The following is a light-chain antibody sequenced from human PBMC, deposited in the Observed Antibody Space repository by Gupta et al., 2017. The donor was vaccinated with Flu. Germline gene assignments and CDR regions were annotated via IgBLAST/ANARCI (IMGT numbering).Light chain of an antibody. CDR2: DDR. CDR3: QVWDRSSDQPNVV. Sequence: SYVLTQAPSVSVAPGKTARITCGGNNIGSKNVHWYQQKPGQAPVLVVYDDRDRPSEIPERFSGSNSGNTATLTISRVEAGDEADYYCQVWDRSSDQPNVVFGGGTKLTVL. J-gene: IGLJ2*01. CDR1: NIGSKN. V-gene: IGLV3-21*03.